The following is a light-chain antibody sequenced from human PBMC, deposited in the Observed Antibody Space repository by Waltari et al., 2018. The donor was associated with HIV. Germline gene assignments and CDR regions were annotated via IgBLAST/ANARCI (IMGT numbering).Light chain of an antibody. CDR2: GVS. CDR3: SSYAGSNSYV. V-gene: IGLV2-8*01. Sequence: QSALTQPPSASGSPGQSVTISCTGTSSDVGGYNYVSWYQQHPGKAPKLMIYGVSKRPSGVPERFCGSKSGNTDSLTVSGRQAEDEADYYCSSYAGSNSYVFGTGTKVTVL. CDR1: SSDVGGYNY. J-gene: IGLJ1*01.